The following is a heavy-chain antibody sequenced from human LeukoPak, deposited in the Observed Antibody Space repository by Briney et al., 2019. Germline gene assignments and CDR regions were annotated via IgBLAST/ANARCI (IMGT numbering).Heavy chain of an antibody. CDR2: ISGGGGTT. CDR3: AKDRGYSSGWYLNYYYYGMDV. V-gene: IGHV3-23*01. Sequence: PGGSLRLSCAASGLTFSSYAMSWVRQAPGKGLEWVSAISGGGGTTYYADSVKGRFTISRDNSKNTLYLQMNSLRVEDTAVYYCAKDRGYSSGWYLNYYYYGMDVWGQGTTVTVSS. D-gene: IGHD6-19*01. CDR1: GLTFSSYA. J-gene: IGHJ6*02.